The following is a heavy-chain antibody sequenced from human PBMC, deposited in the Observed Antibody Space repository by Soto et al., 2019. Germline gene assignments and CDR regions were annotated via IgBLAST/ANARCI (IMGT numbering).Heavy chain of an antibody. CDR3: VKKIHNTGTTFGF. V-gene: IGHV3-23*01. D-gene: IGHD1-1*01. J-gene: IGHJ4*02. CDR2: ISGSGDDT. CDR1: GFTFSNFA. Sequence: PGGSLRLSCVASGFTFSNFAMAWVRQAPGEGLEWVSAISGSGDDTFYADSMKGRFTISRDNSKDTLYLQINSLRAEDTAVYYRVKKIHNTGTTFGFCGQVTLVPVSS.